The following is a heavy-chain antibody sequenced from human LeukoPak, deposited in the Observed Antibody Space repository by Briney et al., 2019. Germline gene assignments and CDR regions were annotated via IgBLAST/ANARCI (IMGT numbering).Heavy chain of an antibody. CDR1: GFTFSSYE. CDR3: ARGFGGSGRSSTGHDY. J-gene: IGHJ4*02. D-gene: IGHD3-10*01. Sequence: GGSLRLSCAASGFTFSSYEMNWVRQAPGRGLEWVSYISSGGTSIYYADSVKGRFTISRDNTKNSLYLQMNSLRAEDTAVYYCARGFGGSGRSSTGHDYWGQGTLVTVSS. CDR2: ISSGGTSI. V-gene: IGHV3-48*03.